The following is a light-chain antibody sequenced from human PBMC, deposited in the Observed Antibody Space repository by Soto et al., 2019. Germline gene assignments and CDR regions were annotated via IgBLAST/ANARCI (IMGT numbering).Light chain of an antibody. V-gene: IGKV1-39*01. CDR1: QSISTY. J-gene: IGKJ4*01. CDR2: AAS. Sequence: DIPMTQSPSSLSASVGDRVTITCRASQSISTYLNWYQQKPGKAPNLLIYAASSLQSGVPSRFSGSGSGADFTLTISSLQPEDFASYYCQQVKSYPRTFGGGTKVEIK. CDR3: QQVKSYPRT.